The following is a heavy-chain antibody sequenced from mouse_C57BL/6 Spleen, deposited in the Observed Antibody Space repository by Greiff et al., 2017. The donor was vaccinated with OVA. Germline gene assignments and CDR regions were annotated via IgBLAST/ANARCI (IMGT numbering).Heavy chain of an antibody. Sequence: VQLQQSGPELVKPGASVKISCKASGYAFSSSWMNWVKPRPGKGLEWIGRIYPGDGDNNYHGKFKGKATLTADKSSSTAYMQLSSLTSEDSAVYFCARWGSNLYMDDWGQGTSVTVSS. CDR1: GYAFSSSW. D-gene: IGHD2-5*01. J-gene: IGHJ4*01. CDR2: IYPGDGDN. V-gene: IGHV1-82*01. CDR3: ARWGSNLYMDD.